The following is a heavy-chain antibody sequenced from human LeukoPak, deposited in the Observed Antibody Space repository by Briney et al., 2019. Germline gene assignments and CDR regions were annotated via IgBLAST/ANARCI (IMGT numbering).Heavy chain of an antibody. V-gene: IGHV4-4*07. D-gene: IGHD5-18*01. CDR3: ARSAMVTHAFDI. J-gene: IGHJ3*02. Sequence: SETLSLTCTVSGGSISSYYWSWIRQPAGKGLEWIGRIYTSGSTNYNPSLKSRVTMSVDTSKNQFSLKLSSVTVADTAVYYCARSAMVTHAFDIWGQGTMVTVSS. CDR1: GGSISSYY. CDR2: IYTSGST.